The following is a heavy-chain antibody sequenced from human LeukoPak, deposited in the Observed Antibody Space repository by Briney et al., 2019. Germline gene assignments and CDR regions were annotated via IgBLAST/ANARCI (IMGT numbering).Heavy chain of an antibody. CDR3: ARDIPEGATTDY. Sequence: ASVKVSCKASGYTFTGYYMHWVRQAPGQGLEWMGWINPNSGGTNYAQKFQGRVTMTRDTSISTAYMKLSRLRSDDTAVYYCARDIPEGATTDYWGQGTLVTVSS. J-gene: IGHJ4*02. CDR1: GYTFTGYY. V-gene: IGHV1-2*02. CDR2: INPNSGGT. D-gene: IGHD1-26*01.